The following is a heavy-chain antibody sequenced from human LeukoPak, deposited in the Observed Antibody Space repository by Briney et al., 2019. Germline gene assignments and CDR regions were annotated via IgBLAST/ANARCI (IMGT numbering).Heavy chain of an antibody. D-gene: IGHD2-15*01. CDR1: GGTFSSYA. Sequence: SVKVSCKASGGTFSSYAISWVRQAPGQGLEWMGRIIPILGIANYAQKFQGRVTITADKSASTAYMELSSLRSEDTAVYYCARGYYCSGGSCGWFDPWGQGALVTVSS. CDR2: IIPILGIA. J-gene: IGHJ5*02. CDR3: ARGYYCSGGSCGWFDP. V-gene: IGHV1-69*04.